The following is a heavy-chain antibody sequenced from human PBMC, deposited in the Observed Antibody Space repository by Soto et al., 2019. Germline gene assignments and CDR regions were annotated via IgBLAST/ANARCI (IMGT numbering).Heavy chain of an antibody. V-gene: IGHV4-39*01. D-gene: IGHD6-19*01. CDR1: GGSITRNNHY. Sequence: QLQLQESGPGLVKPSETLSLTCIVSGGSITRNNHYWGWIRQSPGKVLEWIGSILYSGSTNYNPTLKSRVTLSVETSKTQFSLKMSSVTAADTALYYCARLGSSGWYQGSYFDYWGQGTLVTVSS. J-gene: IGHJ4*02. CDR3: ARLGSSGWYQGSYFDY. CDR2: ILYSGST.